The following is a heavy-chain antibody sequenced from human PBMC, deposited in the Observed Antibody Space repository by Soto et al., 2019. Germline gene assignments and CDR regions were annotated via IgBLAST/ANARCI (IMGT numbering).Heavy chain of an antibody. CDR3: ARDASPGYFEY. CDR1: GYTFVSYY. V-gene: IGHV1-46*01. CDR2: IDPSGGRT. J-gene: IGHJ4*02. Sequence: QVHLVQSGAEVKKPGASVKVSCKTSGYTFVSYYIQWVRQAPGQGLEWMGVIDPSGGRTTYAQKFQGRVTMTREMSTGTVYMELSSLQSEDTAVYFCARDASPGYFEYWGQGTLVTVSS.